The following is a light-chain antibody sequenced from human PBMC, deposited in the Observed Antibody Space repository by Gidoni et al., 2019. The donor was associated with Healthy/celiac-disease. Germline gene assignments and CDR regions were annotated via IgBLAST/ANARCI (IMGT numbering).Light chain of an antibody. Sequence: EIVMTQSPATLSVSPGERATLSCRASPSVSSNLAWYQQKPGQAPRLLIYGASTRATGIPARFSGSGSGTEFTLTISSLQSEDFAVYYCQQCNTWPPYTFGQGTKLEIK. CDR2: GAS. CDR1: PSVSSN. CDR3: QQCNTWPPYT. J-gene: IGKJ2*01. V-gene: IGKV3-15*01.